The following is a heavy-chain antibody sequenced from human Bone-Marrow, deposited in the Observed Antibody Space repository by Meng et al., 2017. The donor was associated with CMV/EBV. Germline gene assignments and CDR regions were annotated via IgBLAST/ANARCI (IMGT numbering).Heavy chain of an antibody. J-gene: IGHJ4*02. Sequence: GESLKISCAASGFTFSTYSMKWVRQAPGKGLEWVASISSSSSYTSYADSVKGRFTVSRDSAQNSLYLQMNSLRAEDTAVYYCAKDMGPIVGGTGGPYVWGQGTLVTVSS. V-gene: IGHV3-21*01. D-gene: IGHD1-26*01. CDR3: AKDMGPIVGGTGGPYV. CDR2: ISSSSSYT. CDR1: GFTFSTYS.